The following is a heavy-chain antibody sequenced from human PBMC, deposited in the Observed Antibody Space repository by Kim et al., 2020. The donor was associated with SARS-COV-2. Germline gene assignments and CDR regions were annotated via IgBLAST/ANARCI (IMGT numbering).Heavy chain of an antibody. V-gene: IGHV1-46*01. Sequence: ASVKVSCKASGYTFTSYYMHWVRQAPGQGLEWMGIINPSGGSTSYAQKFQGRVTMTRDTSTSTVYMELSSLRSEDTAVYYCARASTVVIWDYYYGMDVWGQGTTVTVSS. J-gene: IGHJ6*02. CDR3: ARASTVVIWDYYYGMDV. D-gene: IGHD2-21*01. CDR2: INPSGGST. CDR1: GYTFTSYY.